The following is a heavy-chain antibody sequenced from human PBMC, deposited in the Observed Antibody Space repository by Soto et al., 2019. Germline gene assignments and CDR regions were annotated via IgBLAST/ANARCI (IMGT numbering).Heavy chain of an antibody. Sequence: PSETLSLTCTVSGGSISSSSYYWGWIRQPPGKGLEWIGSIYYSGSTYYNPSLKSRVTIPVDTSKNQFSLKLSSVTAADTAVYYCERHLLEQLAHNWFDPWGQGTLVTVSS. D-gene: IGHD6-13*01. V-gene: IGHV4-39*01. CDR2: IYYSGST. CDR1: GGSISSSSYY. CDR3: ERHLLEQLAHNWFDP. J-gene: IGHJ5*02.